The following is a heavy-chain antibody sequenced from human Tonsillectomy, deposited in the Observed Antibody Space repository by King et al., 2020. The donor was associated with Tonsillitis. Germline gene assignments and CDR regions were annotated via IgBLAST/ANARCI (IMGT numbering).Heavy chain of an antibody. V-gene: IGHV3-9*01. J-gene: IGHJ5*01. D-gene: IGHD2-2*02. CDR2: IIWNSGSI. CDR1: GFTFEDYA. Sequence: VQLVESGGGLVQPGRSLRLSCAASGFTFEDYAMHWVRQAPGKGREWVSGIIWNSGSIDYGGYVKGRFSISRDNAKNSLYLQMDSLRVVDTALYYCAKDIVPQYCSSTSCYTENWFDSWGQGTLVTVSS. CDR3: AKDIVPQYCSSTSCYTENWFDS.